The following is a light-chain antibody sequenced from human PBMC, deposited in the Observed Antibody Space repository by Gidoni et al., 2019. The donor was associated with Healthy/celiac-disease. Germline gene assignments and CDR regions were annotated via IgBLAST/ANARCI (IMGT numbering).Light chain of an antibody. CDR2: WAS. V-gene: IGKV4-1*01. J-gene: IGKJ5*01. Sequence: DIMMTQSPDSLAVSLGERATINCKSSQSILYSSNNNNYLAWYQQKPGQPPKLLIYWASTRESGVPDRFSGSGSGTDFTLTISSLQAEDVAVYYCQQYYGTPITFGQGTRLEIK. CDR1: QSILYSSNNNNY. CDR3: QQYYGTPIT.